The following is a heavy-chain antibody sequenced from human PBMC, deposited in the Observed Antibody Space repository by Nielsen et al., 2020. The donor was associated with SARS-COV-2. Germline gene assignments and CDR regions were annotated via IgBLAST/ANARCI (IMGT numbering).Heavy chain of an antibody. CDR3: ARALSDNGSLPLDY. Sequence: SETLSLTCTVSGGSISSGGYYWSWIRQHPGKGLEWIGYIYYSGSTYYNPSLKSRVTISVDTSKNQFSLKLSSVTAADTAVYYCARALSDNGSLPLDYWGQGTLVTVSS. J-gene: IGHJ4*02. D-gene: IGHD1-26*01. CDR1: GGSISSGGYY. CDR2: IYYSGST. V-gene: IGHV4-31*03.